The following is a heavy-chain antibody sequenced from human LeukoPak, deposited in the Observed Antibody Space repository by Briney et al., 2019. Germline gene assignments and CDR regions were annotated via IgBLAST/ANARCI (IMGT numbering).Heavy chain of an antibody. D-gene: IGHD3-10*01. CDR3: ARGVEGIDYYGSGSYPDWFDP. CDR1: GYSFTGHY. CDR2: INPKSGGT. J-gene: IGHJ5*02. Sequence: GASVKVSCKASGYSFTGHYMHWVRQAPGQGLEWMGWINPKSGGTNYAQKFQGRVTMTRDTSISTAYMDMSSLRSDDTAVYYCARGVEGIDYYGSGSYPDWFDPWGQGTLVTVSS. V-gene: IGHV1-2*02.